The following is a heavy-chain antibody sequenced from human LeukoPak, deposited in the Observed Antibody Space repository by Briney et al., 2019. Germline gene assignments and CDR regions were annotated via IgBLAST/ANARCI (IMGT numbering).Heavy chain of an antibody. CDR1: GFTFSNAY. J-gene: IGHJ4*02. Sequence: GGSPRLSCAASGFTFSNAYMTWVRQAPGKGLEWVGRIKSKTDGGTTDYAAPVKGRFTISRDDSKNTMYLQMNSLKTEDTAVYYCTIYLGGGSYSLGYWGQGTLVTVSS. D-gene: IGHD1-26*01. V-gene: IGHV3-15*01. CDR3: TIYLGGGSYSLGY. CDR2: IKSKTDGGTT.